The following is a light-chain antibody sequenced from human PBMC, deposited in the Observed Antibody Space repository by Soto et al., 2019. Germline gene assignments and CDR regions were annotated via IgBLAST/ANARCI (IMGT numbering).Light chain of an antibody. CDR1: SSDVGGYNY. J-gene: IGLJ2*01. Sequence: QSVLTQPPSASGSPGQSVTISCTGSSSDVGGYNYFSWYQQHRGKAPKLMIYEVSKRPSGVPDRFSGSKSANTAPLTVSGLQAEDEADYYSSSYAGSNNVVFGGGTQLTVL. CDR3: SSYAGSNNVV. V-gene: IGLV2-8*01. CDR2: EVS.